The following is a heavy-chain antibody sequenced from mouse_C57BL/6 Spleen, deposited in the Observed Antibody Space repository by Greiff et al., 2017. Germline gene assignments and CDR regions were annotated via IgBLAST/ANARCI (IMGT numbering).Heavy chain of an antibody. J-gene: IGHJ2*01. CDR1: GYTFTDYY. V-gene: IGHV1-84*01. Sequence: VQLVESGPELVKPGASVKISCKASGYTFTDYYINWVKQRPGQGLEWIGWIYPGSGNTKYNEKFKGKATLTVDTSSSTAYMQLSSLTSEDSAVYFCARRFDYYGSSYKIFDYWGQGTTLTVSS. CDR3: ARRFDYYGSSYKIFDY. D-gene: IGHD1-1*01. CDR2: IYPGSGNT.